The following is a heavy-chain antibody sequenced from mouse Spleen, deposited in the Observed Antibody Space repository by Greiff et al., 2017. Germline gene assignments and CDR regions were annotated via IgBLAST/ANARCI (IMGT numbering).Heavy chain of an antibody. CDR2: IWSGGST. D-gene: IGHD1-1*01. CDR3: ARTGIYYYDGSYDYYAMDY. CDR1: GFSLTSYG. Sequence: VKLMESGPGLVQPSQSLSITCTVSGFSLTSYGVHWVRQSPGKGLEWLGVIWSGGSTDYNAAFISRLSISKDNSKSQVFFKMNSLQADDTAIYYCARTGIYYYDGSYDYYAMDYWGQGTSVTVSS. V-gene: IGHV2-2*01. J-gene: IGHJ4*01.